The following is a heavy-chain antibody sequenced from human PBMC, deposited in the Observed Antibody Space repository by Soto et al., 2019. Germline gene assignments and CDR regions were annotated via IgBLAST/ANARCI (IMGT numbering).Heavy chain of an antibody. CDR2: INPNGGDT. Sequence: GASVKVSCKTSGDSFNDYYIHWVRQAPGQGLEWMGWINPNGGDTKYAQKFQGRVTVTRDTSISTVYMELSSLRSEDTAVYYCARGGRGLLWFGELSCDYWGQGTLVTVSS. CDR3: ARGGRGLLWFGELSCDY. J-gene: IGHJ4*02. CDR1: GDSFNDYY. V-gene: IGHV1-2*02. D-gene: IGHD3-10*01.